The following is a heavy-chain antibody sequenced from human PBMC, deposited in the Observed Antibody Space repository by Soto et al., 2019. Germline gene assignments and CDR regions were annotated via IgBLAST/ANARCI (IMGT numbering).Heavy chain of an antibody. J-gene: IGHJ4*02. CDR2: ISSGSSTI. CDR1: GFTFSSYG. Sequence: GGSLRLSCAASGFTFSSYGLNWVRQASGKGLEWVSYISSGSSTIYYADSVKGRFTVSRDNAKNSLYLQMNSLRDGDTAVYYCARLTGALFDYWGQGTLVTVSS. CDR3: ARLTGALFDY. V-gene: IGHV3-48*02. D-gene: IGHD7-27*01.